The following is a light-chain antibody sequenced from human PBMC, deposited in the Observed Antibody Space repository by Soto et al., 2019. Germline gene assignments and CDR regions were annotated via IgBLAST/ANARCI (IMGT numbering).Light chain of an antibody. CDR3: QQYKSLPLT. V-gene: IGKV1-33*01. J-gene: IGKJ4*01. CDR1: QDISNF. CDR2: DAS. Sequence: DIQVTQSPASLPASVGDRVTITCQASQDISNFLNWYRQKPGEAPNLLIYDASTLETGVPLRFSGSGYGSYFSFTISSLQPEDVATYYCQQYKSLPLTFGGGTKVDIK.